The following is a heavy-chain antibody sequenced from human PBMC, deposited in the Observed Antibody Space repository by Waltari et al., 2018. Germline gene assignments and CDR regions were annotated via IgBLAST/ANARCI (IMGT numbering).Heavy chain of an antibody. J-gene: IGHJ4*02. D-gene: IGHD5-18*01. Sequence: EVKLVASAGGLVHPGGSLRLSCAAPGFTVRNTHQRWVRQAPGKGLEWVSIIYPAGSAYNADSVEGRFTISRDISNNMLHLQMNSLRLEDSATYYWATARDEDTAMVYFDNWGQGTLVSVSS. CDR1: GFTVRNTH. CDR2: IYPAGSA. CDR3: ATARDEDTAMVYFDN. V-gene: IGHV3-66*02.